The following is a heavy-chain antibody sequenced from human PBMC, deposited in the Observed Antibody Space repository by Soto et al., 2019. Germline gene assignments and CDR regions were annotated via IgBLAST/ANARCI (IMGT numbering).Heavy chain of an antibody. D-gene: IGHD3-16*01. CDR3: ARGMIIGNYLDY. Sequence: ASVKVSCKASGYTFTNYDFIWVRQAPGQGLEWMGWIIPHNGDTNYEQKLQGRVTMTTDTSTNTAYMELRSLRSDDTAVYYCARGMIIGNYLDYWGQGTLVTVTS. CDR1: GYTFTNYD. V-gene: IGHV1-18*04. CDR2: IIPHNGDT. J-gene: IGHJ4*02.